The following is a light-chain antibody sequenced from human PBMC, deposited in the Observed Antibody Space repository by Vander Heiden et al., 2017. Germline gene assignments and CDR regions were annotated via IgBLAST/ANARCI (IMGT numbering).Light chain of an antibody. CDR1: SSSIGRHA. CDR2: THN. CDR3: AAWDDSLNGFV. V-gene: IGLV1-44*01. J-gene: IGLJ1*01. Sequence: QSVLTQPPSASGTPGQRVTTSCSGSSSSIGRHAVNRYTLRTGTAPKRLIHTHNQPPSGVPDRFSGSKSGTSASLAISGLQSDDEADYYCAAWDDSLNGFVFGTGTKVTVL.